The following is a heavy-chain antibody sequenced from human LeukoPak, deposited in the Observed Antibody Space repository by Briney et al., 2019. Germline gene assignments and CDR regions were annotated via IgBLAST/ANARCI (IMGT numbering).Heavy chain of an antibody. D-gene: IGHD1-26*01. J-gene: IGHJ4*02. V-gene: IGHV3-23*01. CDR1: GFXFSSYA. CDR2: ISGSGGSI. CDR3: ARVKGSGSYFLVFDY. Sequence: GGSLRLSCAASGFXFSSYAINWVRQAPGKGLEWVSAISGSGGSIYYADSVKGRFTISRDNSKNTVYLQLNSLRAEDTAVYHCARVKGSGSYFLVFDYWGQGTLATVSS.